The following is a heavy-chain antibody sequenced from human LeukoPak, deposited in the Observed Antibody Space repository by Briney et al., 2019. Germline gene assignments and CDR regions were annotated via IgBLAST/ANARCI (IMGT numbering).Heavy chain of an antibody. V-gene: IGHV3-30*02. D-gene: IGHD2-2*01. Sequence: GGSLRLSCAAAGFTFSSYGMHWVRQAPGKGLEWVAFIRYDGSNKYYADSGKGRFTISRDNSKNTMYLQMHSLRAEDTAVYYCANGPRHCSSTSCYGGYWGQGTLVTVSS. J-gene: IGHJ4*02. CDR3: ANGPRHCSSTSCYGGY. CDR1: GFTFSSYG. CDR2: IRYDGSNK.